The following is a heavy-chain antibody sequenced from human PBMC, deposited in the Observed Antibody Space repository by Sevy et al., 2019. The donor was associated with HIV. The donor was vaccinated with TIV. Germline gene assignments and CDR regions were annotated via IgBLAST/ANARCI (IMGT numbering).Heavy chain of an antibody. CDR3: AKDRQAAADHFDY. Sequence: GGSLRLSCAASGFNFSNYGMHWVRQAPGKGLEWVAVISYDGSNKHYADSVKGRFTVSRDNSKNTLYLQMNSLRADDTAVYSCAKDRQAAADHFDYWGQGTLVTVSS. D-gene: IGHD6-13*01. V-gene: IGHV3-30*18. CDR1: GFNFSNYG. J-gene: IGHJ4*02. CDR2: ISYDGSNK.